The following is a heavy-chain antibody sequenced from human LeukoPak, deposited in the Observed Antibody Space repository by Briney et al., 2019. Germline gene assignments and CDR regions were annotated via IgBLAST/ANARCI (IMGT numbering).Heavy chain of an antibody. CDR2: IHHTGNT. CDR3: ARAHAGYDSIDY. Sequence: TSETLSLTCAVYGGSFRNYYWSWIRQPPGKGLEWIGYIHHTGNTNYNPSLKSRVTMSVDTSKNQFSLRLISVTAADTAVYYCARAHAGYDSIDYWGQATLVTVSS. J-gene: IGHJ4*02. V-gene: IGHV4-59*01. CDR1: GGSFRNYY. D-gene: IGHD5-12*01.